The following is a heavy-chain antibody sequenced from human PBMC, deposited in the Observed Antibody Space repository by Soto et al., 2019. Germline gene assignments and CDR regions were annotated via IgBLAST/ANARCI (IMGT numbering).Heavy chain of an antibody. CDR3: ARDLGGPDY. D-gene: IGHD3-16*01. CDR1: DFSLSPYW. Sequence: VGSLRLSCAASDFSLSPYWMHWVRQVPGRGLEWVARLSSDGFGAAYADSVKGRFFISRDIARNTLSLQMNSLRADDTAVYYCARDLGGPDYWGRGTSVTVSS. CDR2: LSSDGFGA. J-gene: IGHJ4*02. V-gene: IGHV3-74*03.